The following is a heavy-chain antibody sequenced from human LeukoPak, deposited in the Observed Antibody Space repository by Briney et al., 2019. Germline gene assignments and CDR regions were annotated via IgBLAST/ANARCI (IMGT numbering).Heavy chain of an antibody. CDR3: ARGKVYYYYDY. J-gene: IGHJ4*02. V-gene: IGHV3-53*01. Sequence: GSLRLSCAVSGFNVRSNYMTWVRQAPGKGLEWVSVLLSGGDTYYADSVKGRFTISRDNSENTVYLQMNSLRAEDTAVYYCARGKVYYYYDYWGQGTLVAVSS. CDR2: LLSGGDT. CDR1: GFNVRSNY. D-gene: IGHD5/OR15-5a*01.